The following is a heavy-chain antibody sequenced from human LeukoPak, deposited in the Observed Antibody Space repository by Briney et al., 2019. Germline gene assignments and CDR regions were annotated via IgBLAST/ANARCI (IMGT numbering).Heavy chain of an antibody. CDR1: GFTFSSYS. Sequence: TGGSLRLSCAASGFTFSSYSMNWVRQAPGKGLEWVSSISSSSSYIYYADSVKGRFTISRDNAKNSLYLQMNSLRAEDTAVYYCARDRLYSRSAKNAFDIWGQGTMVTVSS. D-gene: IGHD1-14*01. CDR3: ARDRLYSRSAKNAFDI. CDR2: ISSSSSYI. J-gene: IGHJ3*02. V-gene: IGHV3-21*01.